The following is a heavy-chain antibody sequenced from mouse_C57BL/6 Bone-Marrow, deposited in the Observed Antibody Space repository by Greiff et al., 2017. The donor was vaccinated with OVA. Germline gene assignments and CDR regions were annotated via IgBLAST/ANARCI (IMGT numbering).Heavy chain of an antibody. CDR1: GYTFTSYW. J-gene: IGHJ4*01. V-gene: IGHV1-55*01. D-gene: IGHD1-1*01. Sequence: QVQLQQPGAELVKPGASVKMSCKASGYTFTSYWITWVKQRPGQGLEWIGDIYPGSGSTNYNEKFKSKATLTVDTSSSTAYMQLSSLTSEDSAVYYCVAVVATEYYAMDYWGQGTSVTVSS. CDR3: VAVVATEYYAMDY. CDR2: IYPGSGST.